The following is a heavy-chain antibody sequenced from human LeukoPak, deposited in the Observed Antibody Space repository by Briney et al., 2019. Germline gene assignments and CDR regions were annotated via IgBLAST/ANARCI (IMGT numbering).Heavy chain of an antibody. CDR3: AADTHGSGSYYD. CDR1: GFTFTSSA. CDR2: IAVGSGNT. J-gene: IGHJ4*02. V-gene: IGHV1-58*01. Sequence: GTSVKVSCKASGFTFTSSAVQWVRQARGQRLEWIGWIAVGSGNTNYAQKFQERVTITRDMSTSTAYMELSSLRSEDTAVYYCAADTHGSGSYYDWGQGTLVTVSS. D-gene: IGHD3-10*01.